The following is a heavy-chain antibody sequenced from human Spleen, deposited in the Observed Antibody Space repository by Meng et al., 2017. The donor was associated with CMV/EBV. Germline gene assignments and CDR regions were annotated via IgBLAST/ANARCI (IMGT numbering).Heavy chain of an antibody. D-gene: IGHD2-2*02. Sequence: ASVKVSCKTSGYTFTSHYIHWVRQALGQGLEWMGIMNPGADSAGYAQKFQGRVTMTMDTSTSTVYMELSSLRSEDTAVYYCMRGAGRTFCTRTTCYTGWFDSWGQGTPVTVSS. CDR2: MNPGADSA. CDR3: MRGAGRTFCTRTTCYTGWFDS. CDR1: GYTFTSHY. J-gene: IGHJ5*01. V-gene: IGHV1-46*01.